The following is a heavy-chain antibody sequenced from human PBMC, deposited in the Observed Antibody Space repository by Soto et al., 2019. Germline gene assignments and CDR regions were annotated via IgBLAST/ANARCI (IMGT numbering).Heavy chain of an antibody. D-gene: IGHD6-13*01. CDR2: IYYSGST. V-gene: IGHV4-59*01. J-gene: IGHJ3*02. Sequence: SETLSLTCTVSGGSISSYYWSWIRQPPGKGLEWIGYIYYSGSTNYNPSLKSRVTISVDTSKNQFSLKLSSVTAADTAVYYCAREAAAGIRDAFDIWGQGTMVTVSS. CDR1: GGSISSYY. CDR3: AREAAAGIRDAFDI.